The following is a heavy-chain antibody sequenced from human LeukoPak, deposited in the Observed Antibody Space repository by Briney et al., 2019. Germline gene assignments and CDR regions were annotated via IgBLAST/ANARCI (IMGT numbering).Heavy chain of an antibody. CDR3: ARVFTQFDP. CDR1: GGSISSYY. J-gene: IGHJ5*02. V-gene: IGHV4-59*01. Sequence: PSETLSLICTVSGGSISSYYWSWIRQPPGKGLEWIGYIYYSGSTNYNPSLKSRVTISVDTSKNQFSLKLSSVTAADTAVYYCARVFTQFDPWGQGTLVTVSS. D-gene: IGHD3-10*02. CDR2: IYYSGST.